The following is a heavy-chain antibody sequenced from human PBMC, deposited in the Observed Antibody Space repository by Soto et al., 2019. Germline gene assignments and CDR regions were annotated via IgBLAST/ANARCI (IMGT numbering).Heavy chain of an antibody. J-gene: IGHJ6*03. CDR2: ISSSSSVI. D-gene: IGHD2-15*01. V-gene: IGHV3-48*01. CDR3: ARDVSGGSTWYYYMDV. CDR1: GFILSDCA. Sequence: EVQLVESGGGLVQPGGSLRLSCATSGFILSDCAMNWVRQAPGKGLEWVSFISSSSSVIDYADSVKGRFTISRDNSRNSQYQHMDLLTAEYTAVYYCARDVSGGSTWYYYMDVWGKGTPVTVSS.